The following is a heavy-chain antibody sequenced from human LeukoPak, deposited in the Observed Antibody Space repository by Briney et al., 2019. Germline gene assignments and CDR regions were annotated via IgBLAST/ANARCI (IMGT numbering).Heavy chain of an antibody. CDR2: ISYDGSNK. V-gene: IGHV3-30*03. J-gene: IGHJ4*02. CDR1: GFTFNNYD. Sequence: GRSLRLSCAASGFTFNNYDMLWVRQAPGKGLEWVAVISYDGSNKYYADSVKGRFTISRDNSKNTLFLQMNSLRAEDTAVYYCATSRYYYDSSGYYYPDYWGQGTLVTVSS. CDR3: ATSRYYYDSSGYYYPDY. D-gene: IGHD3-22*01.